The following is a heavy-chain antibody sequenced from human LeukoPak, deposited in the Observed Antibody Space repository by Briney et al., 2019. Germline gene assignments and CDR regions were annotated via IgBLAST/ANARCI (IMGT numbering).Heavy chain of an antibody. V-gene: IGHV3-30*04. CDR1: GFTSSSYT. Sequence: GGSLRLSWAAAGFTSSSYTMHGVRQAPGKGLGWVAVISDDGSNKYYAASMKDRITIARDNSKNTLYLQMESLSAEDTAVCYCKQYSFDYWGQGTLVTVSS. CDR3: KQYSFDY. J-gene: IGHJ4*02. D-gene: IGHD2/OR15-2a*01. CDR2: ISDDGSNK.